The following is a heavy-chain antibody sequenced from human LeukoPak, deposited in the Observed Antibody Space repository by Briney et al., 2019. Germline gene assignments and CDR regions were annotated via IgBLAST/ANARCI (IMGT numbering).Heavy chain of an antibody. CDR3: ARISWDGSGSYRYYFDY. CDR1: GYTFTGYY. V-gene: IGHV1-2*02. D-gene: IGHD3-10*01. J-gene: IGHJ4*02. CDR2: INPNSGGT. Sequence: GASVKVSCKASGYTFTGYYMHWVRQAPGQGLEWMGWINPNSGGTNYAQKFQGRVTMTRDTSISTAYMELSRLRSDDTAVYYCARISWDGSGSYRYYFDYWGQGTLVTVSS.